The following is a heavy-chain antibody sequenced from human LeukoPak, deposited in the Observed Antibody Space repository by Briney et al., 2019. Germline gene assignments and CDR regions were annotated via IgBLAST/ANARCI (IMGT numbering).Heavy chain of an antibody. J-gene: IGHJ4*02. CDR1: EFTVRSKY. V-gene: IGHV3-53*01. CDR3: ARDQFAFGLFDY. D-gene: IGHD3/OR15-3a*01. CDR2: IYSGGST. Sequence: GGSLRLSCTASEFTVRSKYMTWVRQAPGKGLEWVSTIYSGGSTYYADSVKGRFTVSRDSSKNTLYLQMNSLRAEDTAVYYCARDQFAFGLFDYWGQGTLVTVSS.